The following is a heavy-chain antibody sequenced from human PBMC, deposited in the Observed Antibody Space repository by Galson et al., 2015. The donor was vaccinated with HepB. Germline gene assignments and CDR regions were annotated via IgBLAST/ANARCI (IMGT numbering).Heavy chain of an antibody. CDR3: AREKGYYYDSSGYHGWFDP. CDR2: IYYSGST. J-gene: IGHJ5*02. D-gene: IGHD3-22*01. V-gene: IGHV4-30-4*01. Sequence: QVQLQESGPGLVKPSETLSLTCTVSGGSISSGDYYWSWIRQPPGKGLEWIGYIYYSGSTYYNPSLKSRVTISVDTSKNQFSLKLSSVTAADTAVYYCAREKGYYYDSSGYHGWFDPWGQGTLVTVSS. CDR1: GGSISSGDYY.